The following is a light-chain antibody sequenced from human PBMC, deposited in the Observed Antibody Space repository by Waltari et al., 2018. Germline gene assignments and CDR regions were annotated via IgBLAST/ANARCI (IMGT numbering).Light chain of an antibody. CDR3: QQYDSSPGT. J-gene: IGKJ1*01. CDR1: QSVSTN. V-gene: IGKV3-20*01. CDR2: GAS. Sequence: EIVLTQSPGTLSLSPGERAILSCRASQSVSTNLAWYQQKPGQAPRLLIFGASNRATGIPDTFSGSGSGTDFTLTISRLEPEDFAVYYCQQYDSSPGTFGQGTKVEIK.